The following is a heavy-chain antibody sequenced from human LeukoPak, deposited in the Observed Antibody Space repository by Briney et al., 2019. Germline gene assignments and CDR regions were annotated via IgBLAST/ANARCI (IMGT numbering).Heavy chain of an antibody. V-gene: IGHV4-39*01. CDR2: IYYSGNT. J-gene: IGHJ4*02. D-gene: IGHD4-17*01. CDR3: ARPNYGDYIFGFDY. Sequence: LSLTCTVSGGSVSRSSYYWGWIRQPPGKGLEWIESIYYSGNTYYNPSLKSRVSISVDTSKNQSSLKMSSVTAADTAIYYCARPNYGDYIFGFDYWGQGILVTVSS. CDR1: GGSVSRSSYY.